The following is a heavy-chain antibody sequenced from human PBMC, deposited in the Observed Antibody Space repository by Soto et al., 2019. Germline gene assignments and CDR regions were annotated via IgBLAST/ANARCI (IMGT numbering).Heavy chain of an antibody. D-gene: IGHD6-13*01. V-gene: IGHV1-8*01. J-gene: IGHJ4*02. CDR3: AIGQYSSTWYYAFDY. CDR1: GYTFTTYD. CDR2: MNPNSGNT. Sequence: QVQLVQSGAEVKKPGASVKVSCKASGYTFTTYDINWVRQATGEGLEWMGWMNPNSGNTGHAQKFQGRVTLTSDTSISTAYMELNSLRSEDTAVYYCAIGQYSSTWYYAFDYWGQGTLVTVSS.